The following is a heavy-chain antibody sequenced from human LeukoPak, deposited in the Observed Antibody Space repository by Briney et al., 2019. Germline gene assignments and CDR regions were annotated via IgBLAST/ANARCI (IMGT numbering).Heavy chain of an antibody. V-gene: IGHV1-18*01. J-gene: IGHJ4*02. CDR2: ISAYNGNT. CDR1: GYTFTSYG. CDR3: ARAYYYDSSGYYTFDY. Sequence: GASVKVSCKASGYTFTSYGISWVRQAPGQGLEWMGWISAYNGNTNCAQKLQGRVAMTTDTSTSTAYMELRSLRSDDTAVYYCARAYYYDSSGYYTFDYWGQGTLVTVSS. D-gene: IGHD3-22*01.